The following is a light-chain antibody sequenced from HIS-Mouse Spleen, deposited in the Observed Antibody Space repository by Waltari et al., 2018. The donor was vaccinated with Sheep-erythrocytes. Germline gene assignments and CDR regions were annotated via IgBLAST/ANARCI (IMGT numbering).Light chain of an antibody. CDR1: QDISNY. CDR2: DAS. J-gene: IGKJ3*01. V-gene: IGKV1-33*01. Sequence: DIQMTQSPSSLSASVGDRVTITCQASQDISNYLNWYQQKPRKAPKHLIYDASNLETGVPSRFSGSGSGTDFTFTISSLQPEDIATYYCQQYDNLFTFGPGTKVDIK. CDR3: QQYDNLFT.